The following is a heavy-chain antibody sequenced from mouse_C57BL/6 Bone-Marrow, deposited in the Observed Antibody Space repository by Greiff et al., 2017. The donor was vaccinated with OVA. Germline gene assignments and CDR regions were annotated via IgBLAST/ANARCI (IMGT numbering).Heavy chain of an antibody. Sequence: EVNLVESGGGLVKPGGSLKLSCAASGFTFSSYAMSWVRQTPEKRLEWVATISDGGSYTYYPDNVKGRFTISRDNAKNNLYLQMSHLKSEDTAMYYCARPTVVATDWYFDVWGTGTTVTVSS. V-gene: IGHV5-4*03. CDR3: ARPTVVATDWYFDV. CDR1: GFTFSSYA. J-gene: IGHJ1*03. CDR2: ISDGGSYT. D-gene: IGHD1-1*01.